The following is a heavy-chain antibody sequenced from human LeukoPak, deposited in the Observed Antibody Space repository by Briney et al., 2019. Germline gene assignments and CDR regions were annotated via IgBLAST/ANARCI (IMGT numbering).Heavy chain of an antibody. CDR2: ISGSGGIT. CDR1: GFTISSYA. Sequence: GGSLRLSCAASGFTISSYAMSWVRQALGKGLEWVSAISGSGGITYYADSVKGRFTISRDNSKNTLYLQMNSLRAEDTAVYYCARTQYSSGWYNWFDPWGQGTLVTVSS. D-gene: IGHD6-19*01. V-gene: IGHV3-23*01. J-gene: IGHJ5*02. CDR3: ARTQYSSGWYNWFDP.